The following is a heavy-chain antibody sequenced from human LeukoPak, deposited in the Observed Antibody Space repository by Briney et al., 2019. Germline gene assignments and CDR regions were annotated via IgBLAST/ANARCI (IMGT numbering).Heavy chain of an antibody. V-gene: IGHV3-23*01. Sequence: PGGSLRLSCAASGFTFSSYAMSWVRQAPGKGLEWVSAISGSGGSTYYADSVKGRCTISRDNSKNTLYLQMNSLRAEDTAVYYCAKARSSSWYYYDYWGQGTLVTVSS. CDR3: AKARSSSWYYYDY. CDR2: ISGSGGST. CDR1: GFTFSSYA. D-gene: IGHD6-13*01. J-gene: IGHJ4*02.